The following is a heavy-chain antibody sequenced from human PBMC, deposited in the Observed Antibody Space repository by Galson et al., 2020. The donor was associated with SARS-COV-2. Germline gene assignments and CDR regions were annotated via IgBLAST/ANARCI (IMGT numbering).Heavy chain of an antibody. V-gene: IGHV5-51*01. Sequence: GESLKISCKGSGYTYSTSWIAWVRQMPGKGLEWMGIIYPDDSDTRYSPSFQGQVTISADKSIRTAYLEWSRLKASDTAMYYCARQKYSNSGSTGDVFDLWGQGTRVTVSS. CDR2: IYPDDSDT. CDR1: GYTYSTSW. D-gene: IGHD1-26*01. J-gene: IGHJ3*01. CDR3: ARQKYSNSGSTGDVFDL.